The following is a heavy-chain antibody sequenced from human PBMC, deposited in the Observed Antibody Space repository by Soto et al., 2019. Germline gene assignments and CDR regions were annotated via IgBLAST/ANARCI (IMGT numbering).Heavy chain of an antibody. CDR2: IYWTGDL. CDR3: AFGYIQLLSTFHYFDS. D-gene: IGHD6-25*01. Sequence: SGPTLVNPTQTLTLTCNFSGFSLNGNGVGVGWIRQPPGKALEWLALIYWTGDLRYSPALKSRLTITQDPSKDQMVLTMTNMDSTKLGTFFSAFGYIQLLSTFHYFDSWGQGMRVTVS. V-gene: IGHV2-5*04. J-gene: IGHJ4*02. CDR1: GFSLNGNGVG.